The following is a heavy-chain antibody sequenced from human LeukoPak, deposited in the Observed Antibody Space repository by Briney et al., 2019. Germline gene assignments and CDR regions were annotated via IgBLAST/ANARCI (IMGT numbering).Heavy chain of an antibody. CDR3: AREGRYGTVGWFDS. CDR1: GFTFVNYA. CDR2: INAGTGDT. Sequence: ASVKVSCKASGFTFVNYAIQWVRQAPGQSPEWLGWINAGTGDTKYSQKFQNRVTITRDTSASTAYMDLSSLRSEDTAMYYCAREGRYGTVGWFDSWGQGTLVIVSS. V-gene: IGHV1-3*01. J-gene: IGHJ5*01. D-gene: IGHD1-26*01.